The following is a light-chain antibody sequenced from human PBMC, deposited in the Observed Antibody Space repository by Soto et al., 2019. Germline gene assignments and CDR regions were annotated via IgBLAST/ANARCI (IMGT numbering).Light chain of an antibody. V-gene: IGKV3-11*01. CDR1: QSVSSY. CDR3: QQRSNWPPIT. J-gene: IGKJ5*01. Sequence: EIVLTQSPATLSLSPGERATLSCRASQSVSSYLAWYQQKPGQAPTLLIYDASNRATGIPARFSGSGSGTDFTLTISSLEPEEVAVYYCQQRSNWPPITFGQGTRLEIK. CDR2: DAS.